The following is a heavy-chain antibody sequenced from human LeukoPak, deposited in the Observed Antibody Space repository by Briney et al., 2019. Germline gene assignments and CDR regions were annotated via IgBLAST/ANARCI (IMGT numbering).Heavy chain of an antibody. CDR1: GGSISSGSYY. CDR3: ARGPGGYDSSGYYPL. D-gene: IGHD3-22*01. J-gene: IGHJ4*02. V-gene: IGHV4-61*02. CDR2: IYTSGST. Sequence: SQTLSLTCTDSGGSISSGSYYWSWIRQPAGKGLEWIGRIYTSGSTNYNPSLKSRVTISVDTSKNQFSLKLSSVTAADTAVYYCARGPGGYDSSGYYPLWGQGTLVTVSS.